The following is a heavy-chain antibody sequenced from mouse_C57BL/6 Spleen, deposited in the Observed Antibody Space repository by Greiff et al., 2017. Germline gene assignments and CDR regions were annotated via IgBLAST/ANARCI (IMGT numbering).Heavy chain of an antibody. J-gene: IGHJ2*01. V-gene: IGHV1-80*01. CDR1: GYAFSSYW. CDR3: ARSLDSFDY. CDR2: IYPGDGDT. Sequence: VQLQQFGAELVKPGASVKISCKASGYAFSSYWQNWVKQRPGKGLEWIGQIYPGDGDTNSNGKFKGQATLHAAKSSSTAYMQLISLTSEDSAVYVCARSLDSFDYWGQGTTLTVSS.